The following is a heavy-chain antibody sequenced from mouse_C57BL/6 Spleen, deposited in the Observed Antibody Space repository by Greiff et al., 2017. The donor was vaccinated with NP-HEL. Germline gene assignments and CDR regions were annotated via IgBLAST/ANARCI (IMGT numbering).Heavy chain of an antibody. Sequence: QVQLKQPGAELVKPGASVKLSCKASGYTFTSYWMHWVKQRPGQGLEWIGMIHPNSGSTNYNEKFKSKATLTVDKSSSTAYMQLSSLTSEDSAVYYCARGVYGSNGYFDVWGTGTTVTVSS. V-gene: IGHV1-64*01. CDR1: GYTFTSYW. CDR2: IHPNSGST. CDR3: ARGVYGSNGYFDV. J-gene: IGHJ1*03. D-gene: IGHD1-1*01.